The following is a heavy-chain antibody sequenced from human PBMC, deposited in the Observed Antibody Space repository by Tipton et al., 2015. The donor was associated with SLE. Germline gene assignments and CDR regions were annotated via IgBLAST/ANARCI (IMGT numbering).Heavy chain of an antibody. CDR3: ARRCTTTTCDDAFDI. D-gene: IGHD2-8*01. CDR1: GDSITGYS. Sequence: TLSLTCTVSGDSITGYSWSWIRQSPGKGLGWVGSIFYSGSTYYNPSLKSRVTISVDTSKKEVSLKLSAVTAADTAVYYCARRCTTTTCDDAFDIWGQGTMVTVSP. V-gene: IGHV4-59*05. J-gene: IGHJ3*02. CDR2: IFYSGST.